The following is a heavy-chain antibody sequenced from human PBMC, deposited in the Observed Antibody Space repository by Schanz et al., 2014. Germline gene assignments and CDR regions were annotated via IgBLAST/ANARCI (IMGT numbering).Heavy chain of an antibody. J-gene: IGHJ5*01. V-gene: IGHV3-11*04. D-gene: IGHD3-10*01. CDR2: ITGTGTV. CDR3: AKQHIVRGVIYLNWFDS. CDR1: GFTFSDYY. Sequence: QVQLVESGGGLVKPGGSLRLSCAASGFTFSDYYINWIRQAPGKGLEWISYITGTGTVMYADSVKGRFTISRDNGKNSLSLQMNSLRVEDTAVYYCAKQHIVRGVIYLNWFDSWGQGTLVTVSS.